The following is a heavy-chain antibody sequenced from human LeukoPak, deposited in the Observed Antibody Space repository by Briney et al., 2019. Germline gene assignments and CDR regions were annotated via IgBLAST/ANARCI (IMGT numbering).Heavy chain of an antibody. CDR1: GYSISSGYF. J-gene: IGHJ4*02. D-gene: IGHD5-18*01. CDR3: AREGGYGYALV. CDR2: IYDGGPT. V-gene: IGHV4-38-2*02. Sequence: SETLSLTCTVSGYSISSGYFWGWIRQPPGKGLEWIGAIYDGGPTYYNPSLKSRVTISVDTSKNQFSLKLSSVTAADTAVYYCAREGGYGYALVWGQGTLVTVSS.